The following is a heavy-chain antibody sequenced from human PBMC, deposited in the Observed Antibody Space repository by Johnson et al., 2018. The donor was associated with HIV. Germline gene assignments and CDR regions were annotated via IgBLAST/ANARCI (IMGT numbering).Heavy chain of an antibody. CDR1: GFTFSSYG. Sequence: VQLVESGGGVVQPGRSLRLSCAASGFTFSSYGMSWVRQAPGKGLEWVSGINWNGGSTGYADSVEGRFTISRDISKNTLYLQMNRLRAEDTAVYYCAREWLYGFDIWGQVTMVTVSS. J-gene: IGHJ3*02. CDR2: INWNGGST. V-gene: IGHV3-20*04. CDR3: AREWLYGFDI. D-gene: IGHD5-24*01.